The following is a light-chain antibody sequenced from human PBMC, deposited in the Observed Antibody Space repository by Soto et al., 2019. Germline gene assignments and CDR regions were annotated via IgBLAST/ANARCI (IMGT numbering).Light chain of an antibody. V-gene: IGKV1-5*03. CDR2: KAS. CDR1: QSISSW. CDR3: QQYNTYPWT. J-gene: IGKJ1*01. Sequence: DIQMTQSPSTLSASVGDRVTITCRASQSISSWLAWYQQKPGKAPKLLIYKASSLQSGVPSRFSGSGSGTEFTLTISSLQPDDFATYYCQQYNTYPWTFGQWTQVEIK.